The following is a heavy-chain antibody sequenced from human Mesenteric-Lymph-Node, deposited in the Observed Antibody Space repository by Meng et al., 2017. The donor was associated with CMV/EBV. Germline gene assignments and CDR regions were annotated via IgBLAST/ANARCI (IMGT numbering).Heavy chain of an antibody. J-gene: IGHJ4*02. CDR3: ARDTDNHGALFDY. CDR1: GGSISSSNW. CDR2: IHYSGTT. D-gene: IGHD1-14*01. Sequence: SETLSLTCAVSGGSISSSNWWSWVRQPPGKGLEWIGSIHYSGTTFYTPSLRGRLTISVDTSKNQFSLYLSSVTAADTALYYCARDTDNHGALFDYWGLGTLVTVSS. V-gene: IGHV4-4*02.